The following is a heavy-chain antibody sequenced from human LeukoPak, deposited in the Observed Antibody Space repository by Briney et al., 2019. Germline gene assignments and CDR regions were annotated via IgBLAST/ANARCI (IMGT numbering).Heavy chain of an antibody. V-gene: IGHV4-59*08. CDR1: GGSISSYY. D-gene: IGHD6-19*01. CDR2: IYYSGST. CDR3: AIIAVADAGGY. Sequence: SETLSLTCTVSGGSISSYYWNWIRQPPGRGLEWIGYIYYSGSTNYNPSLKSRVTISVDTSKNQFSLKLTSVTAADTAVYYCAIIAVADAGGYWGQGTLVTVSS. J-gene: IGHJ4*02.